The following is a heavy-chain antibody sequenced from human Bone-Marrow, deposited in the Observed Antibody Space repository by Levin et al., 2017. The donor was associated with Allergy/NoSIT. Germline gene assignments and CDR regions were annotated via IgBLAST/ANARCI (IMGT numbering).Heavy chain of an antibody. D-gene: IGHD1-26*01. Sequence: PGGSLRLSCKASGFTFSSAAIHWVRQAPGQRLEWIGWIAFGSGNTRYEQKFQERVTFIRDMSTSTAFMEVSSLTFEDTAVYYCATDRVGGLAPWGQGALVTVSS. CDR1: GFTFSSAA. CDR3: ATDRVGGLAP. J-gene: IGHJ5*02. V-gene: IGHV1-58*02. CDR2: IAFGSGNT.